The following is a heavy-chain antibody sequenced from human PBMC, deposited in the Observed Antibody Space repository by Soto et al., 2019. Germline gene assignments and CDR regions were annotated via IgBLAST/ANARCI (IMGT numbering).Heavy chain of an antibody. D-gene: IGHD3-10*01. Sequence: LKISCKGSGYSFTSYWIIWVRQMPGKGLEWMGRIDPSDSYTNYSPSFQGHVTISADKSISTAYLQWSSLKASDTAMYYCARSYGSGSYPDYWGQGTLVTVSS. J-gene: IGHJ4*02. CDR3: ARSYGSGSYPDY. CDR2: IDPSDSYT. CDR1: GYSFTSYW. V-gene: IGHV5-10-1*01.